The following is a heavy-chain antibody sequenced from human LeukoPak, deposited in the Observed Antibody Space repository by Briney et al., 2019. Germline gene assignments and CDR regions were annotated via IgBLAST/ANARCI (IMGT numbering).Heavy chain of an antibody. CDR2: ISSSGSTI. Sequence: GSLRLSCAASGFTFSSYEMNWVRQAPGQGLEWVSYISSSGSTIYYAASVKGRFTISRDNAKNSLYLQMNSLRAEDTAVYYCARDTGYGDYGDRYYGMDVWGQGTTVTVSS. CDR1: GFTFSSYE. J-gene: IGHJ6*02. CDR3: ARDTGYGDYGDRYYGMDV. V-gene: IGHV3-48*03. D-gene: IGHD4-17*01.